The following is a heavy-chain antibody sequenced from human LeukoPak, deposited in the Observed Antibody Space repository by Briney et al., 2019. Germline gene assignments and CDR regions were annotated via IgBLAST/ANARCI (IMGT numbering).Heavy chain of an antibody. V-gene: IGHV3-20*04. CDR2: IKWNGGST. Sequence: GGSLRLSCAASGFTFSSYWMHWVRQAPGKGLEWVSAIKWNGGSTGYADSVKGRFTISRDNAKNSLYLQMNSLRAEDTALYYCARDNSRLRAYYFDYWGQGTLVTVSS. CDR1: GFTFSSYW. D-gene: IGHD4-17*01. J-gene: IGHJ4*02. CDR3: ARDNSRLRAYYFDY.